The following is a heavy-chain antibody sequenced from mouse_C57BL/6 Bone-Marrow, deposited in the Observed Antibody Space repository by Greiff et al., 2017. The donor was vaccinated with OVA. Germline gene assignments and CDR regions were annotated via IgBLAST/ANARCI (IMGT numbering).Heavy chain of an antibody. Sequence: VQVVESGPGLVAPSQSLSITCTVSGFSLTSYGVDWVRQSPGKGLEWLGVIWGVGSTNYNSALKSRLSISKDNSKSQVFLKMNSLQTDDTAMYYCATYYYGSRAWFAYWGQGTLVTVSA. CDR1: GFSLTSYG. V-gene: IGHV2-6*01. D-gene: IGHD1-1*01. CDR3: ATYYYGSRAWFAY. J-gene: IGHJ3*01. CDR2: IWGVGST.